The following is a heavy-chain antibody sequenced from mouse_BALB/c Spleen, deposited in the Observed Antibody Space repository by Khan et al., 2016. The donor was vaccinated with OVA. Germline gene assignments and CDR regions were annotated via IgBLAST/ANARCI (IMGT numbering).Heavy chain of an antibody. CDR2: ISSGSRTI. D-gene: IGHD4-1*01. Sequence: EVQLVESGAGLVQPGGSLKLSCAASGFTFSSFGMHWVRQAPGKGLEWLAVISSGSRTIYYTDTVKGRCTITRDNPTNTLFLQINSLRYEYTARYSYASDCVWVVDYWGQGTSVTVSS. CDR3: ASDCVWVVDY. V-gene: IGHV5-17*02. CDR1: GFTFSSFG. J-gene: IGHJ4*01.